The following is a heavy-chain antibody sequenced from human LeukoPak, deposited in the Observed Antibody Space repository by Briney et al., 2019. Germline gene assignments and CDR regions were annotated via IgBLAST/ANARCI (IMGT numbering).Heavy chain of an antibody. D-gene: IGHD3-3*01. CDR3: AKAGGITIFGVAKIDY. V-gene: IGHV3-53*01. Sequence: PGGSLRLSCAASGFSVSSNYMSWVRQAPGKGLEWVSLIYRGGATYYADSVKGRFTISRDNSKNTLYLQMNSLRAEDTAVYYCAKAGGITIFGVAKIDYWGQGTLVTVSS. J-gene: IGHJ4*02. CDR1: GFSVSSNY. CDR2: IYRGGAT.